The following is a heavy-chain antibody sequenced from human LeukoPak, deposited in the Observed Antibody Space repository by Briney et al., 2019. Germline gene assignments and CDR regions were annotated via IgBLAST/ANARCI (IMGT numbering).Heavy chain of an antibody. V-gene: IGHV4-59*11. CDR2: IYYSGST. Sequence: SETLSLTCTVSGGSISNHHWSWIRQPPGKGLEWIGYIYYSGSTSYNPSLKSRVTISVDTSKTQFSLKLTSVTAADTAVYYCARDTLGVYCSSTSCYHYYYYMDVWGKGTTVTVSS. CDR1: GGSISNHH. CDR3: ARDTLGVYCSSTSCYHYYYYMDV. D-gene: IGHD2-2*01. J-gene: IGHJ6*03.